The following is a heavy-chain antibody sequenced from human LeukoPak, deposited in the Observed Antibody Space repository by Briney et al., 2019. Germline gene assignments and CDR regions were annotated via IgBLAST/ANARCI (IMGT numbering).Heavy chain of an antibody. D-gene: IGHD3-3*01. CDR3: AREAITIFGVVRTKTTYGPHRFDP. CDR1: GYSISAGYY. J-gene: IGHJ5*02. Sequence: SETLSLTCTVSGYSISAGYYWDWIRQPPGKGLKWIGTFYHGGSTYYNPSLKSRVTISVDTSKNQFSLNLTSVTAADTAVYYCAREAITIFGVVRTKTTYGPHRFDPWGQGTLVTVSS. CDR2: FYHGGST. V-gene: IGHV4-38-2*02.